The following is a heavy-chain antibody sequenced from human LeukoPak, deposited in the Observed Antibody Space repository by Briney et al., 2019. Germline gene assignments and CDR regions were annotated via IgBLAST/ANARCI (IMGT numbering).Heavy chain of an antibody. V-gene: IGHV4-59*01. D-gene: IGHD2-15*01. CDR1: GGSITSYY. CDR3: ASGGYCSSGSCYPNWFDP. CDR2: IPYSGST. Sequence: PETLSLSCSVSGGSITSYYWSWIRQPPGKGLEWIGYIPYSGSTNYNPSLKSRVSISIDTSKNQFSLKLSSVTAADTAVYYCASGGYCSSGSCYPNWFDPWGQGTLVTVSS. J-gene: IGHJ5*02.